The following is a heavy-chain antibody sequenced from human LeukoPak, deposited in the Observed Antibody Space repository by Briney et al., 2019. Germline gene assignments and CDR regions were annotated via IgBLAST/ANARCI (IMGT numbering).Heavy chain of an antibody. Sequence: GASVKVSCKVSGYTLTELSMHWVRQAPGKGLEWMGGFDPEDGETIYAQKFQGRVTMTEDTSTDTAHMELSSLRSEDTAVYYCATRPLGGYYYVDYWGQGTLVTVSS. D-gene: IGHD3-22*01. J-gene: IGHJ4*02. CDR3: ATRPLGGYYYVDY. CDR2: FDPEDGET. CDR1: GYTLTELS. V-gene: IGHV1-24*01.